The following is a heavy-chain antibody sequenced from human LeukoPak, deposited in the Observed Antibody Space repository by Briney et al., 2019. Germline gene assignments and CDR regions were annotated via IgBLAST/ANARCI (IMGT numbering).Heavy chain of an antibody. Sequence: SETLSLTCTVSGYSISSGYYWGWIRQPPGKGLEWIGSIYHSGSTHYNPSLKSRVTISVDTSSNQFSLKLRSVTAADTAVYYCARHPTNYYGSGAYTTSYYYIDIWGKGTTVTVSS. CDR2: IYHSGST. D-gene: IGHD3-10*01. CDR1: GYSISSGYY. V-gene: IGHV4-38-2*02. CDR3: ARHPTNYYGSGAYTTSYYYIDI. J-gene: IGHJ6*03.